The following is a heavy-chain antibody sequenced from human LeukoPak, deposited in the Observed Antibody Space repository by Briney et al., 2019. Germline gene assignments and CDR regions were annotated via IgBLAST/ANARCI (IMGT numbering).Heavy chain of an antibody. J-gene: IGHJ4*02. Sequence: PGGSLRLSCAASGFTFSSYSMNWVRQAPGKGLEWVSSISSSSSYIYYADSVKGRFTISRDNAKNSLYLQMNSLRAEDTAVYYCARVGLGGVGATTLDYWGQGTLVTVSS. CDR1: GFTFSSYS. V-gene: IGHV3-21*01. CDR2: ISSSSSYI. CDR3: ARVGLGGVGATTLDY. D-gene: IGHD1-26*01.